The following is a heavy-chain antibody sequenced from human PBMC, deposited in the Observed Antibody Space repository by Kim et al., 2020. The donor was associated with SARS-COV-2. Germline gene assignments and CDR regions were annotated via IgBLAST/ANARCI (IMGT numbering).Heavy chain of an antibody. Sequence: SETLSLTCTVSGGSISSYYWSWIRQPAGKGLEWIGYIYYSGSTNYNPSLKSRVTISVDTSKNQFSLKLSSVTAADTAVYYCARQGPYYDFWSGPIDYYYYYGMDVWGQGTTVTVSS. CDR3: ARQGPYYDFWSGPIDYYYYYGMDV. V-gene: IGHV4-59*08. CDR1: GGSISSYY. J-gene: IGHJ6*01. CDR2: IYYSGST. D-gene: IGHD3-3*01.